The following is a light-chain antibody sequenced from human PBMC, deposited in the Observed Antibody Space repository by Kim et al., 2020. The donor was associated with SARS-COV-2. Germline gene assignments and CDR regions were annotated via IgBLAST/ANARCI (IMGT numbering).Light chain of an antibody. CDR2: KAS. CDR3: QQYSGSGT. J-gene: IGKJ1*01. V-gene: IGKV1-5*03. Sequence: DIQMTQSPSTLSASVGDRVTITCRASQNIYKWLAWYQQKPGQVPKLLIYKASNLERGVPSRFSGSGSGTEFTLTISYLQPDDFATYYCQQYSGSGTFGQGTKVEIK. CDR1: QNIYKW.